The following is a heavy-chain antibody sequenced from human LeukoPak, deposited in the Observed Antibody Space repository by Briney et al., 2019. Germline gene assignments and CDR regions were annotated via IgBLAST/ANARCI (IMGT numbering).Heavy chain of an antibody. J-gene: IGHJ4*02. Sequence: ASVKVSCKASGYTFTSYAMHWARQAPGQRLEWMGWINAGNGNTKYSQKFQGRVTITRDTSASTAYMELSSLRSEDTAVYYCARVYGAAGRYYFDYWGQGTLVTVSS. V-gene: IGHV1-3*01. D-gene: IGHD6-13*01. CDR3: ARVYGAAGRYYFDY. CDR1: GYTFTSYA. CDR2: INAGNGNT.